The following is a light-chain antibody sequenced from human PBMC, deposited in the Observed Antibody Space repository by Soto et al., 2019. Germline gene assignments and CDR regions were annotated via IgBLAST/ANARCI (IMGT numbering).Light chain of an antibody. CDR3: QEYNNWPPFT. Sequence: EIVMTQSPATLSVSPGERATLSCRASQSLRSNLAWYQHKPGQAPRLLIFGASSRATGVPARFSGSGSGTEFTLTISSLQSEDVAVYYCQEYNNWPPFTFGQGTKLEIK. J-gene: IGKJ2*01. CDR2: GAS. CDR1: QSLRSN. V-gene: IGKV3-15*01.